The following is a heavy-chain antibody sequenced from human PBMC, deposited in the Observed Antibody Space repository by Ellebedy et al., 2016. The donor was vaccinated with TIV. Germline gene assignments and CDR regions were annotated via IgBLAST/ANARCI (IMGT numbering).Heavy chain of an antibody. CDR2: IRSKAYGGTT. D-gene: IGHD6-19*01. CDR3: SRDHIAVAGTGALDI. J-gene: IGHJ3*02. Sequence: GGSLRLSCTASGFTFGDYAMSWFRQAPGKGLEWVGFIRSKAYGGTTEYAASVKGRFTISRDDSKSIAYLQMNSLKTEDTAVYHCSRDHIAVAGTGALDIWGHGTMVTVSS. CDR1: GFTFGDYA. V-gene: IGHV3-49*03.